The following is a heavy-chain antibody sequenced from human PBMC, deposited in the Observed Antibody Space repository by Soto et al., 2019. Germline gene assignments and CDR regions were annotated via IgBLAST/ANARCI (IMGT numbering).Heavy chain of an antibody. V-gene: IGHV1-3*01. J-gene: IGHJ4*02. CDR1: GYALPNYS. D-gene: IGHD2-8*01. CDR2: INPCTGYR. Sequence: QVQFLQSGAEVKKPGASVRLSCKPSGYALPNYSIQWVRQAAGQGLQWLGWINPCTGYREYPQRFQGRLTLSKTNSASTFYMDLTSLTSEDTAVYFCTRDLNGGNPFDYWGQGTLVTVSS. CDR3: TRDLNGGNPFDY.